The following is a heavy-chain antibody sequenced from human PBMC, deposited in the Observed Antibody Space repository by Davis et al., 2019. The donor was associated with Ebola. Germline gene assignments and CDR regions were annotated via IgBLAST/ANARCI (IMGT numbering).Heavy chain of an antibody. CDR3: ARDQDGDYGLTYYWYFDL. Sequence: GGSLRLSCAASGFTFSSYWMSWVRQAPGKGLEWVANIKQDGSEKYYVDSVKGRFTISRDNAKNSLYLQMNSLRAEDTAVYYCARDQDGDYGLTYYWYFDLWGRGTLVTVSS. V-gene: IGHV3-7*01. J-gene: IGHJ2*01. CDR2: IKQDGSEK. CDR1: GFTFSSYW. D-gene: IGHD4-17*01.